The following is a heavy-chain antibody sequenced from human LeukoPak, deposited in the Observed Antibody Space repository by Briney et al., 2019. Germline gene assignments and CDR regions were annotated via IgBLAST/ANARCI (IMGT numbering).Heavy chain of an antibody. J-gene: IGHJ4*02. D-gene: IGHD3-22*01. V-gene: IGHV4-30-2*02. CDR3: ARHYGTSGYFSSFFDY. CDR2: IYHSGST. CDR1: GGSISSGGYS. Sequence: PSQTLSLTCAVSGGSISSGGYSWSWIRQPPGKGLEWIGYIYHSGSTYYNPSLKSRVTISVDRSKNQFSLKLRSVTAADTAVYYCARHYGTSGYFSSFFDYWGQGTLVTVSS.